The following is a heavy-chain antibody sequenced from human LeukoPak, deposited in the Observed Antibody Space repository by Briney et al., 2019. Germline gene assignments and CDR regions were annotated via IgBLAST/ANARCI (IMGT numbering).Heavy chain of an antibody. CDR1: GFTFRSYG. Sequence: GGSLRLSCAASGFTFRSYGMHWVRQAPGKGLEWVAVISYDGSNKYYADSVKGRFTISRDNAKNSLYLQMNSLRAEDTAVYYCAELGITMIGGVWGKGTTVTISS. CDR3: AELGITMIGGV. D-gene: IGHD3-10*02. J-gene: IGHJ6*04. V-gene: IGHV3-30*18. CDR2: ISYDGSNK.